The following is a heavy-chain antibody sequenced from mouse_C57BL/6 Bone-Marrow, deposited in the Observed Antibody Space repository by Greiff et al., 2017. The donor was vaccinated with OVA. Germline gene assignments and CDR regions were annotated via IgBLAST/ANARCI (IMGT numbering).Heavy chain of an antibody. CDR3: IPLLWYPAWFAY. V-gene: IGHV6-6*01. J-gene: IGHJ3*01. D-gene: IGHD2-1*01. CDR2: IRNKANNHAT. CDR1: GFTFSDAW. Sequence: EVKLMESGGGLVQPGGSMKLSCAASGFTFSDAWMDWVRQSPEKGLEWVAEIRNKANNHATYYAESVKGRFTISRDDSKSSVYLQMNSLRAEDTGIYYCIPLLWYPAWFAYWGQGTLVTVSA.